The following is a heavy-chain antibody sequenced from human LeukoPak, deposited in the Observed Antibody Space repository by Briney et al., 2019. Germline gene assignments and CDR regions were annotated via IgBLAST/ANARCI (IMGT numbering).Heavy chain of an antibody. V-gene: IGHV1-2*02. Sequence: ASVKVSCKASGYTFTGYYMHWVRQAPGQGLEWMGWINPNSGGTNYAQKFQGRVTMTRDTSISTAYMELSRLRSDDTAVYYCARALYRGGLGRLDYWGQGTLVTVSS. J-gene: IGHJ4*02. CDR1: GYTFTGYY. CDR2: INPNSGGT. CDR3: ARALYRGGLGRLDY. D-gene: IGHD4-17*01.